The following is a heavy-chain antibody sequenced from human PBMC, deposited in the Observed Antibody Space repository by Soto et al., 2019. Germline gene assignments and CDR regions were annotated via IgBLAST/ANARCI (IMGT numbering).Heavy chain of an antibody. Sequence: SETLSLTCTVSGYSISSGYYWGWIRQPPGKGLEWIGSIYHSGSTYYNPSLKSRVTISVDTSKNQFSLKLSSVTAADTAVYYCVYYYDSSGYYYFDYWGQGTLVTVSS. D-gene: IGHD3-22*01. CDR2: IYHSGST. J-gene: IGHJ4*02. CDR3: VYYYDSSGYYYFDY. CDR1: GYSISSGYY. V-gene: IGHV4-38-2*02.